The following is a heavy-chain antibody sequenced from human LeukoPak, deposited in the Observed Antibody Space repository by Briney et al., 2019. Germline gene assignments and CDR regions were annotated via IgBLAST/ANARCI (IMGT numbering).Heavy chain of an antibody. D-gene: IGHD6-19*01. CDR2: LVYDERI. Sequence: GGSLRLSCAASGFPFGSYGMHWVRQAPGKGLEWVARLVYDERIDYANSVKGRFSISRDNSKNTLFLDMSDLRVEDTAVYYCARDLSAAFDSWGQGVLVTVSS. CDR3: ARDLSAAFDS. CDR1: GFPFGSYG. J-gene: IGHJ4*02. V-gene: IGHV3-33*01.